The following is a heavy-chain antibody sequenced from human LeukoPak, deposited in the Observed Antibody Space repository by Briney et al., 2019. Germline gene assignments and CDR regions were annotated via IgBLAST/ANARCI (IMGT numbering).Heavy chain of an antibody. V-gene: IGHV4-39*01. CDR1: GDSISSSSSY. Sequence: SETLSLTCTVSGDSISSSSSYWGWIRQPPGEGLEWIGSIYYSGSTYYHTSLKSRVTISVDTSKNQFSLRLNSVTAADTAVYFCARHELLWFGEPTYYFDYWGQGTLVTVSS. J-gene: IGHJ4*02. CDR2: IYYSGST. D-gene: IGHD3-10*01. CDR3: ARHELLWFGEPTYYFDY.